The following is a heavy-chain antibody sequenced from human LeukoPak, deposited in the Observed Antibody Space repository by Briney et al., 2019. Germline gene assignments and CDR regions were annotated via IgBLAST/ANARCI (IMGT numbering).Heavy chain of an antibody. V-gene: IGHV4-34*01. CDR3: ARHEVRGLYFDY. Sequence: PSETLSLTCAVYGGSFSGHYWSWIRQPPGKGLEWIGENNHSGSTNYNASLKSRVTISVDTSKKQFSLKLTSVTAADTAVYYCARHEVRGLYFDYWGQGTLVTVSS. CDR2: NNHSGST. J-gene: IGHJ4*02. CDR1: GGSFSGHY. D-gene: IGHD2-2*01.